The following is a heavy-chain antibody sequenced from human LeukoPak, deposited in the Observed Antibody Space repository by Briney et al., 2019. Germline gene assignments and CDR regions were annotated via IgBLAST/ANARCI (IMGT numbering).Heavy chain of an antibody. J-gene: IGHJ3*02. CDR2: INPNSGGT. V-gene: IGHV1-2*02. CDR3: ARLDIVVVTAIDAFDI. D-gene: IGHD2-21*02. Sequence: GASVKVSCKASGYTFTSYYMHWVRQAPGQGLEWMGWINPNSGGTNYAQKFQGRVTMTRDTSISTAYMELSRLRSDDTAVYYCARLDIVVVTAIDAFDIWGQGTMVTVSS. CDR1: GYTFTSYY.